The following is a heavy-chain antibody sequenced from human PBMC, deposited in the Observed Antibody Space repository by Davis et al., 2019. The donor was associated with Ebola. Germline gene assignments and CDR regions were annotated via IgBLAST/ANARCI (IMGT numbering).Heavy chain of an antibody. CDR3: ARERAAATYMDV. V-gene: IGHV3-30-3*01. CDR1: GFTFSSYW. D-gene: IGHD6-13*01. Sequence: PGGSLRLSCAASGFTFSSYWMHWVRQAPGKGLEWVAVISYDGSNKYYADSVKGRFTISRDNSKNTLYLQMNSLRAEDTAVYYCARERAAATYMDVWGKGTTVTVSS. J-gene: IGHJ6*03. CDR2: ISYDGSNK.